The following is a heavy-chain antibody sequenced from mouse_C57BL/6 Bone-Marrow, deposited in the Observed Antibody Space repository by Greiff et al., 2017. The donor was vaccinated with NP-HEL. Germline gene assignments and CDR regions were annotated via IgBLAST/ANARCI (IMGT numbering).Heavy chain of an antibody. V-gene: IGHV1-19*01. J-gene: IGHJ2*01. Sequence: EVKLQESGPVLVKPGASVKMSCKASGYTFTDYYMNWVKQSHGKSLEWIGVINPYNGGTSYNQKFKGKATLTVDKSSSTAYMELNSLTSEDSAVYYCAREGAGKGVYYFDYWGQGTTLTVSS. CDR3: AREGAGKGVYYFDY. D-gene: IGHD3-3*01. CDR2: INPYNGGT. CDR1: GYTFTDYY.